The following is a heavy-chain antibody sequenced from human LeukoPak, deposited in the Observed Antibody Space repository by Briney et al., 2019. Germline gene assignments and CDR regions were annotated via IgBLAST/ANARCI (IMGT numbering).Heavy chain of an antibody. V-gene: IGHV1-69*04. J-gene: IGHJ4*02. CDR3: ANLGMAVAGFDY. CDR1: GGTFSSYA. D-gene: IGHD6-19*01. CDR2: IIPILGIA. Sequence: ASVKVSCKASGGTFSSYAISWVRQAPGQGLEWMGRIIPILGIANYAQKFQGRVTITADKSTSTAYMELSSLRSEDTAVYYCANLGMAVAGFDYWGQGTLVTVSS.